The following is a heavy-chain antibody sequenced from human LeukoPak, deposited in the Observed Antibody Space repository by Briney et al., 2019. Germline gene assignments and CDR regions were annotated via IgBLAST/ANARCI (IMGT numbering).Heavy chain of an antibody. J-gene: IGHJ3*02. V-gene: IGHV1-69*05. CDR1: GGTFSSYA. CDR3: ARDVGAIGGGAFDI. CDR2: IIPIFGTA. Sequence: GASVKVSCKASGGTFSSYAISWVRQAPGQGLEWMGGIIPIFGTANYAQKFQGRVTITTDESTSTAYMELSSLRSEDTAVYYCARDVGAIGGGAFDIWGQGTMVTVSS. D-gene: IGHD3-16*01.